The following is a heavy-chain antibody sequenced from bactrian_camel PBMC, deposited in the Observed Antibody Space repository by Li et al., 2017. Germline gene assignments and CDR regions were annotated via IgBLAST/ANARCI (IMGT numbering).Heavy chain of an antibody. J-gene: IGHJ4*01. V-gene: IGHV3S40*01. Sequence: VQLVESGGGSAQAGGSLRLSCAASGYNYNRNCMGWFRQAPGKEREGVACIDTGGSSTDYTDSVKGRFTISRDNAKNTVYLQMNSLKPEDTAMYYCAYGVYGDNWNRWYSVPSYDSWGQGTQVTVS. CDR1: GYNYNRNC. D-gene: IGHD4*01. CDR3: AYGVYGDNWNRWYSVPSYDS. CDR2: IDTGGSST.